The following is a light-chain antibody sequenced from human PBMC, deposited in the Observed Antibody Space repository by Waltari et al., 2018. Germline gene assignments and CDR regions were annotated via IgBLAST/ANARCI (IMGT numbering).Light chain of an antibody. CDR2: MSS. CDR1: QSIRSW. Sequence: DIQLTQSPSTLSASVGDRVTITCRASQSIRSWLAWYQQKPGKPPKLLIYMSSSLESGVPSRFSGSGSGTEFTLTISFLKPDDFATYFCQQYHIYAPTFGGGTKVEIK. V-gene: IGKV1-5*03. J-gene: IGKJ4*01. CDR3: QQYHIYAPT.